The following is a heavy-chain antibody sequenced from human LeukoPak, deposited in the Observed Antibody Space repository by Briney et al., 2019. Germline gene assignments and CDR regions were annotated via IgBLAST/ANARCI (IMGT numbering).Heavy chain of an antibody. D-gene: IGHD4-11*01. J-gene: IGHJ6*02. CDR2: VYYSGSA. CDR1: GDSVTTYY. CDR3: ARDGSNWSNVYYLGVDV. Sequence: PSETLSLTCTVSGDSVTTYYWSWLRQPPGKGLEWLGYVYYSGSATYSPSLKGRFTISVDTSKNQFSLRLSSVTAAGTAVYSCARDGSNWSNVYYLGVDVWGQGTTGTVSS. V-gene: IGHV4-59*02.